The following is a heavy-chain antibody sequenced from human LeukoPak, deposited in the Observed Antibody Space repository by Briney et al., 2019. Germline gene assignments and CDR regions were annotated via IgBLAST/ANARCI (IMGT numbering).Heavy chain of an antibody. V-gene: IGHV1-18*01. CDR1: GGTFSSFT. Sequence: ASVKVSCKASGGTFSSFTISWVRQAPGQGLEWMGWISAYNGNTNYAQKFQGRVNMTTDKSTSTAYMELRSLRSDDTAVYYCARDPRTGIVGATKVYWGQGTLVTVSS. J-gene: IGHJ4*02. CDR2: ISAYNGNT. D-gene: IGHD1-26*01. CDR3: ARDPRTGIVGATKVY.